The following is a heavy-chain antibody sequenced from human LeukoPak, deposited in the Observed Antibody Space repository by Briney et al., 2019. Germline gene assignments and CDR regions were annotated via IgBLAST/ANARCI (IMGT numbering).Heavy chain of an antibody. D-gene: IGHD2-2*01. Sequence: SETLSLTCTVSGASISSSTYYWGWIRQPPGKGLEWIGCIYETGSTYYKSSLKSRVTISVDTSENQFSLKLSSVIPEDTAVCYCARETEVGSSYAWFDPWGQGTLVTVSS. CDR1: GASISSSTYY. V-gene: IGHV4-39*02. CDR3: ARETEVGSSYAWFDP. J-gene: IGHJ5*02. CDR2: IYETGST.